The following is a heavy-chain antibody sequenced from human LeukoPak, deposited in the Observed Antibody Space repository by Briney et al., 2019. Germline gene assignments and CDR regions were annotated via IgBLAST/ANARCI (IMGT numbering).Heavy chain of an antibody. V-gene: IGHV1-69*05. CDR2: IIPIFGTA. Sequence: GASVKVSCKASGGTFSSYAISWVRQAPGQGLEWMGGIIPIFGTANYAQKFQGRVTITTDEYTSTAYMELSSLRSEDTAVYYCANSGHYDFWSGYYQVLDYYYMDVWGKGTTVTVSS. D-gene: IGHD3-3*01. CDR3: ANSGHYDFWSGYYQVLDYYYMDV. CDR1: GGTFSSYA. J-gene: IGHJ6*03.